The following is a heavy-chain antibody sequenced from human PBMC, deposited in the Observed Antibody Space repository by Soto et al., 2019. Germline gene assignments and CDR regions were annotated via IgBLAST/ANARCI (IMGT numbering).Heavy chain of an antibody. CDR1: GGSISNSNL. D-gene: IGHD1-26*01. CDR2: NFHRGST. V-gene: IGHV4-4*02. J-gene: IGHJ4*02. Sequence: SETLSLTCAVFGGSISNSNLCTSVRQPPGKGLDWIGENFHRGSTNYNSSLMDRVTISVDKANNQFSLKLSSVTVADTAVYYCAHRTIVGAAIWGQGTLVTGAS. CDR3: AHRTIVGAAI.